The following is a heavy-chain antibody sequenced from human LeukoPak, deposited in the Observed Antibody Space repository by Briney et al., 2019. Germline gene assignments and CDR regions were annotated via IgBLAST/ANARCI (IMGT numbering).Heavy chain of an antibody. Sequence: GGSLRLSCAASGFTFSSYWMSWVRQAPGKGLEWVANIKQDGNEKYYVDSVKGRFTISRDNAKNSLYLQMNSLRAEDTAVYYCAKDTLPADYYDSSGSDYWGQGTLVTVSS. J-gene: IGHJ4*02. CDR3: AKDTLPADYYDSSGSDY. V-gene: IGHV3-7*01. CDR1: GFTFSSYW. CDR2: IKQDGNEK. D-gene: IGHD3-22*01.